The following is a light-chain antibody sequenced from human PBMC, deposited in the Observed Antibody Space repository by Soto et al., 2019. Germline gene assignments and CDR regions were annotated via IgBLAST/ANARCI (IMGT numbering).Light chain of an antibody. V-gene: IGKV3-15*01. CDR3: XXXXXWWT. J-gene: IGKJ1*01. CDR1: QSVTSN. CDR2: GAS. Sequence: EIVMTQSPVTLSVSPGERATLSCRASQSVTSNLAWYQQKPGQAPRLLIYGASTRATGIPARFSGSGSGTEFTLTISSXXXXXXXXXXXXXXXXWWTFGQGTKVEIK.